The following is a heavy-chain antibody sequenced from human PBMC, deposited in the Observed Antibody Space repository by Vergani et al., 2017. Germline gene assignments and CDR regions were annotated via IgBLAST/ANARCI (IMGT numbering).Heavy chain of an antibody. D-gene: IGHD2-15*01. J-gene: IGHJ4*02. CDR1: GFSLSTNGVG. CDR2: IYLDDDK. V-gene: IGHV2-5*02. Sequence: QITLKESGPTPVKPTQTLTLTCTFSGFSLSTNGVGVGWIRQPPGKALEWLALIYLDDDKRYSPSLKSRLTITKDTSKNQVVLTMTNMDPVDTATYYCARRLVAPDFFDYWGQGTLVTVSS. CDR3: ARRLVAPDFFDY.